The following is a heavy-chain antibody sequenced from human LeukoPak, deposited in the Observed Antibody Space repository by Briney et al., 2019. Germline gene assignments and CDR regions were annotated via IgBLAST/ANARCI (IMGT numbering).Heavy chain of an antibody. CDR2: IRSRTNTI. Sequence: GGSLRLSCAASGFTFSTYSMNWVRQAPGKGLEWVSYIRSRTNTIYYADSVKGRFTISTDNAKNSLYLQMNSLRDDDTAGYYCARDLNWAFDIWGQGTMVTVSS. CDR1: GFTFSTYS. V-gene: IGHV3-48*02. CDR3: ARDLNWAFDI. J-gene: IGHJ3*02.